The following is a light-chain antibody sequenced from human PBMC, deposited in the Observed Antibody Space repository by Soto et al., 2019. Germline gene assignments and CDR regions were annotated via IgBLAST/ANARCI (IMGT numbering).Light chain of an antibody. CDR1: SSDIGAYDY. J-gene: IGLJ1*01. Sequence: QSALTQPASLSGSPGQSITISCTGTSSDIGAYDYVSWFQQHPGKAPKLMISEVNNRPSGVSNRFSGSKSGNTAYLTISGLQVEDEAEYFCFSFKNTSTHLLGIGTKVTV. CDR3: FSFKNTSTHL. CDR2: EVN. V-gene: IGLV2-14*01.